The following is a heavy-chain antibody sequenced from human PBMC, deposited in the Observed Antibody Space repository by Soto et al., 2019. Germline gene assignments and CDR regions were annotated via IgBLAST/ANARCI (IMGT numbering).Heavy chain of an antibody. CDR2: ISGRGDNT. D-gene: IGHD6-13*01. CDR3: AISRYSSSWYYFDY. V-gene: IGHV3-23*01. CDR1: RFTFSSYS. Sequence: LXLSCAASRFTFSSYSMSWVRQAPGKGLEWVSAISGRGDNTYYADSVKGRFTISRDNSKNTLYLQMNSLRAEDTAVYYCAISRYSSSWYYFDYWGQGTLVTVSS. J-gene: IGHJ4*02.